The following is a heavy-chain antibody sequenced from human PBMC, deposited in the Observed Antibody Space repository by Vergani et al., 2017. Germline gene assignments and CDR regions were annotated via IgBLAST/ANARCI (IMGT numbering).Heavy chain of an antibody. CDR2: IYYRGST. V-gene: IGHV4-59*11. CDR3: ARGGDYDFWSGYLYYFDY. CDR1: GGSISSHY. D-gene: IGHD3-3*01. J-gene: IGHJ4*02. Sequence: QVQLQESGPGLVKPSETLSLTCTVSGGSISSHYLSWIRQPPGKGLEWIGYIYYRGSTNYNPSLKSRVTISVDTSKNQFSLKLSSVTAADTAVYYCARGGDYDFWSGYLYYFDYWGQGTLVTVSS.